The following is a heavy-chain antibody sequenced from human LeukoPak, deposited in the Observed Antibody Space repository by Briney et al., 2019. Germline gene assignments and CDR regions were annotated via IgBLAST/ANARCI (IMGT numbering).Heavy chain of an antibody. CDR3: ARGPWSSSWYYFDY. CDR2: ISYDGSNK. V-gene: IGHV3-30*01. Sequence: GGSLRLSCAASGFTFSSYAMHWVRQAPGKGLEWVAVISYDGSNKYYADSVEGRFTISRDNSKNTMYLQMNSLRAEDTAVYYCARGPWSSSWYYFDYWGQGTLVTVSS. CDR1: GFTFSSYA. J-gene: IGHJ4*02. D-gene: IGHD6-13*01.